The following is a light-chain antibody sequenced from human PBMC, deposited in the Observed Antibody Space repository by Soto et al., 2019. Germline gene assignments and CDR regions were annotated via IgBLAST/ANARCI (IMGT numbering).Light chain of an antibody. CDR3: LQDINYPWT. V-gene: IGKV1-6*01. J-gene: IGKJ1*01. CDR2: GAS. Sequence: AIQMPESPSSLSASVGASVPISGRASQGIGNALGWYQQKPGKPPKVLIYGASNLQSGVPPRFSGSEFGTEFTLTISSLQPDDFATYYCLQDINYPWTFGQGTKVDNK. CDR1: QGIGNA.